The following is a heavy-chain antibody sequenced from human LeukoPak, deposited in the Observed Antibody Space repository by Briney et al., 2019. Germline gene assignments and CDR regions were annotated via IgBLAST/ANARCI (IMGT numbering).Heavy chain of an antibody. D-gene: IGHD1-26*01. J-gene: IGHJ4*02. CDR2: ITSDGSRI. Sequence: GGSLRLSCAASGFTFSTSWMHWVRQAPGKGLVWVSRITSDGSRINYADSVKGRLTTSRDNAKNTLYLQMNSLRADDTAVYYCARALGSYSDYWGQGTLVTVSS. CDR3: ARALGSYSDY. CDR1: GFTFSTSW. V-gene: IGHV3-74*01.